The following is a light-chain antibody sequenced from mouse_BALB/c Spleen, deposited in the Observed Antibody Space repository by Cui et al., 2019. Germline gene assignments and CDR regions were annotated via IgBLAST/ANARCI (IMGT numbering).Light chain of an antibody. CDR2: RAS. CDR1: SSISSNY. V-gene: IGKV4-91*01. CDR3: QQDNSIPLT. Sequence: TALTQFPTSMAATTGEKITINCSASSSISSNYLHWYQQKPGFSPKLLIYRASNLASGVPARFRGSGSGTAYSLTIGTMEAEDVATYYCQQDNSIPLTFGAGTKLELK. J-gene: IGKJ5*01.